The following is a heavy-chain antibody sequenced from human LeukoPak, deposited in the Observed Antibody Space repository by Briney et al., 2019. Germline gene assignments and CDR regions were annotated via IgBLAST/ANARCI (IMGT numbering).Heavy chain of an antibody. CDR2: ISGSGGST. CDR3: AKGYEYYYDSSGYYYVGGDY. Sequence: RPGGSLRLSCAASGFTFSSYAMSWVRQAPGKGLEWVSAISGSGGSTYYADSVKGRFTISRDNSKNTLYLQMNSLRAEDTAVYYCAKGYEYYYDSSGYYYVGGDYWGQGTLVTVSS. V-gene: IGHV3-23*01. D-gene: IGHD3-22*01. J-gene: IGHJ4*02. CDR1: GFTFSSYA.